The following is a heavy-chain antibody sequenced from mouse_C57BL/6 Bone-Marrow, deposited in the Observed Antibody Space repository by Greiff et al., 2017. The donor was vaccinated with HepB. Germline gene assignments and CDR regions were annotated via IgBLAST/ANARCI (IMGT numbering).Heavy chain of an antibody. D-gene: IGHD1-1*01. J-gene: IGHJ1*03. CDR1: GYTFTSYG. V-gene: IGHV1-81*01. CDR3: ARRGYYGLWYFDV. CDR2: IYPRSGNT. Sequence: LVESGAELARPGASVKLSCKASGYTFTSYGISWVKQRTGQGLEWIGEIYPRSGNTYYNEKFKGKATLTADKSSSTAYMELRSLTSEDSAVYFCARRGYYGLWYFDVWGTGTTVTVSS.